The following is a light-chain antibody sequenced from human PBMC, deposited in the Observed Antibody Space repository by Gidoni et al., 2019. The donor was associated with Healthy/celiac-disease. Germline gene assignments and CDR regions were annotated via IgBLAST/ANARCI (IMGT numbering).Light chain of an antibody. CDR1: NIGSKS. V-gene: IGLV3-21*02. Sequence: SYVLTQPPSVSVAPGQTARSTCGGNNIGSKSVHWYQQKPGPAPVLVVYDDSDRPSGIPELFSCANSGNTATMTISRVEAGDEADYYCQVWDSSSDHVVFGGGTKLTVL. CDR2: DDS. J-gene: IGLJ2*01. CDR3: QVWDSSSDHVV.